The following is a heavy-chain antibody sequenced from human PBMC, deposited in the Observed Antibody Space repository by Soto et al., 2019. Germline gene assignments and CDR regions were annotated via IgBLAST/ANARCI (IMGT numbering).Heavy chain of an antibody. Sequence: QVRLQESGPGLVKPSQTLSLTCTVSGGSISSGGYYWSWIRQHPGKGLEWIGYIYYSGSTYYTPSVKSRVTISVDTSKNQFSLRLSSVTAADTAVYDCARDLYGDNWYFDLWGRGTLVTVAS. CDR1: GGSISSGGYY. CDR3: ARDLYGDNWYFDL. CDR2: IYYSGST. J-gene: IGHJ2*01. V-gene: IGHV4-31*03. D-gene: IGHD4-17*01.